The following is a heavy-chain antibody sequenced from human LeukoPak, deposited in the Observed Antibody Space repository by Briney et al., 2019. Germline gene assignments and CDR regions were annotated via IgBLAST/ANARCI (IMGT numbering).Heavy chain of an antibody. CDR1: GFTFRSCA. CDR2: ISGSGDST. D-gene: IGHD1-20*01. CDR3: AKGAPGITGTFDY. J-gene: IGHJ4*02. V-gene: IGHV3-23*01. Sequence: GGSLRLSCADSGFTFRSCAVSWVRQAPGKGLEWVSAISGSGDSTYYADSVKGRFTISRDNSKNTLYLQMNSLRAEDTAVYYCAKGAPGITGTFDYWGQGTLVTVSS.